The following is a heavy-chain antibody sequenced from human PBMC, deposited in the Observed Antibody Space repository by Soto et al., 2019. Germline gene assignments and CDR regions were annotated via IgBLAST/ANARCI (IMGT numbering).Heavy chain of an antibody. J-gene: IGHJ6*02. CDR3: ARSYSSSWPYYYYYGMDV. CDR1: GFTFSDYD. Sequence: PGGPLRLSFSASGFTFSDYDMSWIRQAPGKGLEWVSYISSSGSTIYYADSVKGRFTISRDNAKNSLYLQMNSLRAEDTAVYYCARSYSSSWPYYYYYGMDVWGQGTTVTVSS. V-gene: IGHV3-11*01. CDR2: ISSSGSTI. D-gene: IGHD6-13*01.